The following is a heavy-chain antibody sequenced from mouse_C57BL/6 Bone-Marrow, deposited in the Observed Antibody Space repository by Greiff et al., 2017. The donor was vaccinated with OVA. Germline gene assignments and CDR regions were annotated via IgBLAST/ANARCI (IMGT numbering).Heavy chain of an antibody. CDR1: GFNIKDDY. J-gene: IGHJ2*01. CDR3: TTPFYYDYLDY. CDR2: IDPENGDT. Sequence: EVQLQESGAELVRPGASVKLSCTASGFNIKDDYMHWVKQRPEQGLEWIGWIDPENGDTEYASQFQGKATITADTSSNTAYLQLSSLTSEYTAVYYCTTPFYYDYLDYWGQGTTLTVSS. V-gene: IGHV14-4*01. D-gene: IGHD2-4*01.